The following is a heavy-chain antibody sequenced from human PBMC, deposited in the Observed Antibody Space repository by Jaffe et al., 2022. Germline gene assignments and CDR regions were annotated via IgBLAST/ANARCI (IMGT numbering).Heavy chain of an antibody. D-gene: IGHD3-22*01. Sequence: QVQLQESGPGLVKPSQTLSLTCTVSGGSISSGSYYWSWIRQPAGKGLEWIGRIYTSGSTNYNPSLKSRVTISVDTSKNQFSLKLSSVTAADTAVYYCARANYYQTWLDYYFDYWGQGTLVTVSS. CDR2: IYTSGST. CDR1: GGSISSGSYY. V-gene: IGHV4-61*02. CDR3: ARANYYQTWLDYYFDY. J-gene: IGHJ4*02.